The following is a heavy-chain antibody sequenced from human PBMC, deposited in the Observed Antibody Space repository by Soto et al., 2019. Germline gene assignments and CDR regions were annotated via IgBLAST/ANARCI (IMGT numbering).Heavy chain of an antibody. CDR1: GGTLNRNT. V-gene: IGHV1-69*02. CDR2: IIPMFGIQ. Sequence: QVQLVQSGAEVKKPGSSVRVSCKASGGTLNRNTISWVRQAPGQGLEWMGRIIPMFGIQKYAQKFQGRVTITADRSTNTADMELSSLRSEDTAVYYCARGTPAPTYSFDFWGQGSLVTVSS. CDR3: ARGTPAPTYSFDF. D-gene: IGHD2-15*01. J-gene: IGHJ4*02.